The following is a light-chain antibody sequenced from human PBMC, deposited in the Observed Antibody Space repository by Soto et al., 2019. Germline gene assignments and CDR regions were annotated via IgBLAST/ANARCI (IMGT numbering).Light chain of an antibody. CDR1: QSISTS. CDR2: KAS. V-gene: IGKV1-5*03. Sequence: DIQMTQSPSTLSASVGDRVTITCRASQSISTSLAWYQQKPGKAPKVLIYKASSLESGVPSRFLGSGSGTEFTLTISSLQPDDFATYYCQHCDSYWTFGQGTKVEIK. J-gene: IGKJ1*01. CDR3: QHCDSYWT.